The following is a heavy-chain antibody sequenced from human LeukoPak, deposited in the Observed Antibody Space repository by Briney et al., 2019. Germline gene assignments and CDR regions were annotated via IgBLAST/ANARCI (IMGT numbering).Heavy chain of an antibody. D-gene: IGHD1-26*01. Sequence: SETLSLTCAVSGDSISSSNWWSWVRRSPGKGREWIGQIYHSGSTNYNPSLESRVTISVDKSKNQFSLKLSTVTAADTAVYYCARDLPVGATVWFDPWGQGTLVTVSS. CDR2: IYHSGST. CDR3: ARDLPVGATVWFDP. V-gene: IGHV4-4*02. J-gene: IGHJ5*02. CDR1: GDSISSSNW.